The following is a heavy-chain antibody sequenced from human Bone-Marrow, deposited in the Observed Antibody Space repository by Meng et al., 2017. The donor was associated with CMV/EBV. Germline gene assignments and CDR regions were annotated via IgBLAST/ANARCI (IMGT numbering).Heavy chain of an antibody. D-gene: IGHD1-1*01. CDR3: ARDGRAVQYYFDY. Sequence: GESLKISCAASGFPFSSYAMHWVRQAPGKGLEWVAVISYDGNNKFYADSVKGRFTISRDNSKNTLYLQMNSLRAEDTAVYYCARDGRAVQYYFDYWRQGTLVTVSS. V-gene: IGHV3-30*04. CDR1: GFPFSSYA. J-gene: IGHJ4*02. CDR2: ISYDGNNK.